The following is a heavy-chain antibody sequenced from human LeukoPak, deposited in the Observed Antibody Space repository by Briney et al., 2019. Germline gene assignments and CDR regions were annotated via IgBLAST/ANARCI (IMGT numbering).Heavy chain of an antibody. CDR1: GYTFTGYY. Sequence: ASVKVSCKASGYTFTGYYMHWVRQAPGQELEWMGWINPNSGGTNYAQKFQGRVTMTRDTSISTAYVELSRLRSDDTAVYYCARDLTLRVVVPAYWGQGTLVTVSS. J-gene: IGHJ4*02. CDR2: INPNSGGT. D-gene: IGHD2-2*01. V-gene: IGHV1-2*02. CDR3: ARDLTLRVVVPAY.